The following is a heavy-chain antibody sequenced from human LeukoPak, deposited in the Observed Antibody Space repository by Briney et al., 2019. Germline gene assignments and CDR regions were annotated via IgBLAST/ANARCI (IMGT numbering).Heavy chain of an antibody. CDR2: IYYSGST. J-gene: IGHJ3*02. CDR3: ARDRRRDLLHAFDI. CDR1: GGSISSYY. V-gene: IGHV4-59*01. D-gene: IGHD1-26*01. Sequence: SETLSLTCTVSGGSISSYYWSWIRQPPGKGLEWIGYIYYSGSTNYNPSLKSRVTISVDTSKNQFSLKLSSVTAADTAVYYCARDRRRDLLHAFDIWGQGTMVTVSS.